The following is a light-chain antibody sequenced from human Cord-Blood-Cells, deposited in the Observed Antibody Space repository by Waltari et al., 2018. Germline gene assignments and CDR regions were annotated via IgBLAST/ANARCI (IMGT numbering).Light chain of an antibody. Sequence: QSALTHPPSASGSSGQSVTISCPGTSSDVGGYKSVSWYQQHPGQAPSLMIYEVNKRPDGDPYRFSCSKSGNTASLTVSGLQAEDEAYYYCRSYAGSNNGVFGGGTKLTVL. CDR2: EVN. V-gene: IGLV2-8*01. CDR1: SSDVGGYKS. CDR3: RSYAGSNNGV. J-gene: IGLJ3*02.